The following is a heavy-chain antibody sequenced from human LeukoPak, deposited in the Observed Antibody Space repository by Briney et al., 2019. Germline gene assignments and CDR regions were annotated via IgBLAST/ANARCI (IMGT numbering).Heavy chain of an antibody. CDR3: ARGSMDYDILTFRYYYYGMDV. CDR2: ISAYNGNT. D-gene: IGHD3-9*01. Sequence: ASVKVSCKASGYTFTSYGISWVRQAPGQGLEWMGWISAYNGNTNYAQKLQGRVTMTRNTSISTAYMELSSLRSEDTAVYYCARGSMDYDILTFRYYYYGMDVWGQGTTVTVSS. J-gene: IGHJ6*02. CDR1: GYTFTSYG. V-gene: IGHV1-18*01.